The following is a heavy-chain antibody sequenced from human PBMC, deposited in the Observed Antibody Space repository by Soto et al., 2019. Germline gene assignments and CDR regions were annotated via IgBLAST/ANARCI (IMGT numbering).Heavy chain of an antibody. CDR2: ISSSGNTI. J-gene: IGHJ5*01. CDR1: GFTFSDYY. V-gene: IGHV3-11*01. D-gene: IGHD3-22*01. CDR3: AKMSSENYYDPVFS. Sequence: QVQRVESGGGLVKTRGSLRIAWAASGFTFSDYYMSWVRQAPGKGLEWVSYISSSGNTIYYADSVKGRFTISRDNDKNAVYLQMNSLRAEDTALYFCAKMSSENYYDPVFSWGHGPLVNVSS.